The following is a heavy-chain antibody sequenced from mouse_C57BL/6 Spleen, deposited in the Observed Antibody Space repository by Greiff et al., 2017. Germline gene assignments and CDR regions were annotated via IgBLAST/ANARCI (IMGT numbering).Heavy chain of an antibody. CDR3: ATGSSPWLAY. J-gene: IGHJ3*01. D-gene: IGHD1-1*01. V-gene: IGHV1-82*01. CDR1: GYAFSSSW. Sequence: VQLQESGPELVKPGASVKISCKASGYAFSSSWMNWVKQRPGKGLEWIGRIYPGDGDTNYNGKFKGKATLTADKSSSTAYMQLSSLTSEDSAVYFCATGSSPWLAYWGQGTLVTVSA. CDR2: IYPGDGDT.